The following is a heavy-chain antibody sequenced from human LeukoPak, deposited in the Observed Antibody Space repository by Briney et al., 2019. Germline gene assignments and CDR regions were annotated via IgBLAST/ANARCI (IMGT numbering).Heavy chain of an antibody. CDR3: AREQWLDLDY. V-gene: IGHV3-23*01. J-gene: IGHJ4*02. CDR2: ISGSGGST. CDR1: GFTFNNYA. Sequence: GGSLRLSCAASGFTFNNYAMNWVRQAPGKGLEWVSAISGSGGSTYYADSVKGRFTISRDNSKNTLYLQMNSLRAEDTAVYYCAREQWLDLDYWGQGALVTVSS. D-gene: IGHD6-19*01.